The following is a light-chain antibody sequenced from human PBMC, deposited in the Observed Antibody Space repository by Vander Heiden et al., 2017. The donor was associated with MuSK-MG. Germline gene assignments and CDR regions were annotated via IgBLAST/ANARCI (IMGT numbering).Light chain of an antibody. V-gene: IGKV1-33*01. CDR3: KQYSSLPRTLWESHT. J-gene: IGKJ5*01. Sequence: DIQMTQSPSSLSASVGHRVTITCQASQGIITYLNWYQHKAGKAPKRRSYDASNLETGVPSRFSGSGHGKDHNLIISSLQPEEIITDYCKQYSSLPRTLWESHTFGQGTRLDIK. CDR2: DAS. CDR1: QGIITY.